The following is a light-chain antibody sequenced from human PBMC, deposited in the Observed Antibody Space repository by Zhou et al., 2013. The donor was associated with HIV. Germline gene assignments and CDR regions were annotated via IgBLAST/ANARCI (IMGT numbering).Light chain of an antibody. CDR2: DAS. CDR3: QQRSK. CDR1: QSVSTN. J-gene: IGKJ1*01. V-gene: IGKV3-11*01. Sequence: EMVMTQSPATLSVSPGERATLSCRASQSVSTNLAWYQQKPGQAPRLLIYDASNRATGIPARFSGSGSGTDFTLTISSLEPEDFAVYYCQQRSKFGQGTKVEIK.